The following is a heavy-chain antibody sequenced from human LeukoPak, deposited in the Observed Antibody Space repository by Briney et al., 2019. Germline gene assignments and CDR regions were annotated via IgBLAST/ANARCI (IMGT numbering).Heavy chain of an antibody. D-gene: IGHD2-2*01. J-gene: IGHJ5*02. V-gene: IGHV4-4*07. CDR1: GGSISSYC. CDR2: IYTSGST. Sequence: SETLSLTCTVSGGSISSYCWSWIRQPAGKGLEWIGRIYTSGSTNYNPSLKSRVTMSVDTSKNQFSLKLSSVAAADTAVYYCARDRNPDIVVVPAARIRGWFDPWGQGTLVTVSS. CDR3: ARDRNPDIVVVPAARIRGWFDP.